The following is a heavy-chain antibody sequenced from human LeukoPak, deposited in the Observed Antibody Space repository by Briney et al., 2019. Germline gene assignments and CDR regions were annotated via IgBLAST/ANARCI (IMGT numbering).Heavy chain of an antibody. V-gene: IGHV4-59*12. CDR2: IYYSGST. J-gene: IGHJ5*02. Sequence: SETLSLTCTVSGGSISSYYWSWIRQPPGKGLEWIGYIYYSGSTNYNPSLKSRVTISVDTSKNQFSLKLSSVTAADTAVYYCASGLAATIGNWFDPWGQGTLVTVSS. CDR3: ASGLAATIGNWFDP. D-gene: IGHD2-15*01. CDR1: GGSISSYY.